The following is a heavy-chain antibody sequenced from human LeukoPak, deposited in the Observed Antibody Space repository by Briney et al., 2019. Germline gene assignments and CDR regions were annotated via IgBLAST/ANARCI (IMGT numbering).Heavy chain of an antibody. CDR3: ARAPVTTGYSMDV. CDR2: IYYTGST. D-gene: IGHD4-17*01. Sequence: PSETLSLTCTLSGDSISSSNSYWGWIRQPPGKGLEWIGSIYYTGSTYYNPSLESRVTISVDTSKNQFSLKLSSVTAADTAVYYCARAPVTTGYSMDVWGQGTTVTVSS. CDR1: GDSISSSNSY. V-gene: IGHV4-39*07. J-gene: IGHJ6*02.